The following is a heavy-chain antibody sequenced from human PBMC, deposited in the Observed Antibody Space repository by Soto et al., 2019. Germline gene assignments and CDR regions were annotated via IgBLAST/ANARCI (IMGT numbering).Heavy chain of an antibody. J-gene: IGHJ4*02. V-gene: IGHV3-30*18. Sequence: PGGSLRLSCAASGFTFSSYGMHWVRQAPGKGLEWVAVISYDGSNKYYADSVKGRFTISRDNSKNTLYLQMNSLRAEDTAVYYCAKVMLVGAIRVYFDYWGQGTLVTVSS. CDR2: ISYDGSNK. CDR3: AKVMLVGAIRVYFDY. D-gene: IGHD1-26*01. CDR1: GFTFSSYG.